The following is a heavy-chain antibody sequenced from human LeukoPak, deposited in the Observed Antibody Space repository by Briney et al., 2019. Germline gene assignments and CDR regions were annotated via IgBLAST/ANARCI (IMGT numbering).Heavy chain of an antibody. V-gene: IGHV4-59*08. J-gene: IGHJ4*02. CDR2: IDYTGST. CDR3: ARQVWSTGFLDY. CDR1: SGSISNYY. Sequence: SETLSLTCTVSSGSISNYYWSWIRQPPGKGLEWIGYIDYTGSTNYNPSLKGRVTISLDTSKNQFSLKLTSVTAADTAVYYCARQVWSTGFLDYWGQGSLVTVSS. D-gene: IGHD2-8*02.